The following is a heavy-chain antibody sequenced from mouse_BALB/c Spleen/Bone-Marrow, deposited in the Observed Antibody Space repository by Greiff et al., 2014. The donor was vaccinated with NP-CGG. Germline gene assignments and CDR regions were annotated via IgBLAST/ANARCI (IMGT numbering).Heavy chain of an antibody. Sequence: VQLVKSGPGLVSPSQSLSTTCTVSGFSLTTYGVHWVRQPPGKGLEWLGVLWADGSTNYNSALMSRLSISKDNSKSQVFLKMNSLQTDDTAMYYCARITTATGAMDYWGQGTSVTVSS. V-gene: IGHV2-9*02. CDR2: LWADGST. CDR3: ARITTATGAMDY. CDR1: GFSLTTYG. D-gene: IGHD1-2*01. J-gene: IGHJ4*01.